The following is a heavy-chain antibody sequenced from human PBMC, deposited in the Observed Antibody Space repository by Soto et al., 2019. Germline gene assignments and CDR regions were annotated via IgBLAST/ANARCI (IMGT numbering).Heavy chain of an antibody. CDR2: IYPGDSDA. D-gene: IGHD6-19*01. CDR3: VRHSSPDV. CDR1: GYSFATYW. J-gene: IGHJ6*02. V-gene: IGHV5-51*01. Sequence: PGESLKISCKGSGYSFATYWIGWVRQMPGKSLEWMGIIYPGDSDATYSPSFQGQVTISADKSISTAYLQWSSLKASDSAIYYCVRHSSPDVWGQGTMVTVSS.